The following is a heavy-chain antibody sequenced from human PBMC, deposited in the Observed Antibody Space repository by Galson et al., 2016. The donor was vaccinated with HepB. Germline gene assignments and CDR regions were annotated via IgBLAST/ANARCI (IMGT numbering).Heavy chain of an antibody. CDR1: GYTVSTSA. CDR2: INTYTGNP. V-gene: IGHV7-4-1*02. Sequence: SVKVSCKASGYTVSTSAMNWVRQAPGQGLEWMGWINTYTGNPTYAQGFTGRFVFSLDTSVSTAYLQISSLKADDTAVYYCARGSYGDYGAYYFDYWGPGTLVTVSS. CDR3: ARGSYGDYGAYYFDY. J-gene: IGHJ4*02. D-gene: IGHD4-17*01.